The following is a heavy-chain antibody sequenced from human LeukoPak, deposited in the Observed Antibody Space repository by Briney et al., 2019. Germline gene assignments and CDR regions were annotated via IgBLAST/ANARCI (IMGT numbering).Heavy chain of an antibody. Sequence: PGGSLRLSCAASGFIFKKYWMNWVRQVPGKGLECLANIKEDGSETYYVDSVKGRFTISRDNAKNSLYLQMNSLRAEDTTVYYCAREGYYDGSGYYYVRADYWGQGTLVTVSS. D-gene: IGHD3-22*01. CDR1: GFIFKKYW. V-gene: IGHV3-7*01. CDR3: AREGYYDGSGYYYVRADY. CDR2: IKEDGSET. J-gene: IGHJ4*02.